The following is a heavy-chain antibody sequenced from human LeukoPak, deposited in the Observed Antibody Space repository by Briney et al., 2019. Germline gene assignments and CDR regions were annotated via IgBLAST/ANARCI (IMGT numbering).Heavy chain of an antibody. J-gene: IGHJ4*02. CDR2: ISSSSSPI. Sequence: GGSLRLSCAASGFTFSNYIMNWVRQAPGKGLEWLSYISSSSSPIYYADSVKGRFTISRDNAKNSLYLQMNSLRDEDTGVYYCARVNWNDVGSFDYWGQGTLVTVSS. CDR3: ARVNWNDVGSFDY. D-gene: IGHD1-20*01. CDR1: GFTFSNYI. V-gene: IGHV3-48*02.